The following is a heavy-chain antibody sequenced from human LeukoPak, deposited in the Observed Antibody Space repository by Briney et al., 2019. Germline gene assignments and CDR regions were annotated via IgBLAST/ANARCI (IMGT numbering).Heavy chain of an antibody. CDR2: IYTSGST. CDR1: GDSISSYY. D-gene: IGHD6-6*01. V-gene: IGHV4-4*09. Sequence: SETLSLTCTVSGDSISSYYWRWLRQPPGKGREGIGYIYTSGSTNYNPSLKSRVTISVDTSKTQFSLKLSSVTAADAAVYYCARRAGSSWYFDYWGQGTLVTVSS. CDR3: ARRAGSSWYFDY. J-gene: IGHJ4*02.